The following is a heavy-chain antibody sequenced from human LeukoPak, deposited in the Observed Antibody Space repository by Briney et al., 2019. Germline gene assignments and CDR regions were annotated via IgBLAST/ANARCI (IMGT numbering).Heavy chain of an antibody. CDR2: IYYSGST. D-gene: IGHD6-13*01. CDR1: GGSISSYY. V-gene: IGHV4-59*01. J-gene: IGHJ4*02. Sequence: SETLSLTCTVSGGSISSYYWSWIRQPPGKGLEWIGYIYYSGSTNYNPSLKSRVTISVDTSKNQFSLKLSSVTAADTAVYYCARDIAAAGLFDYWGQGTLVTVSS. CDR3: ARDIAAAGLFDY.